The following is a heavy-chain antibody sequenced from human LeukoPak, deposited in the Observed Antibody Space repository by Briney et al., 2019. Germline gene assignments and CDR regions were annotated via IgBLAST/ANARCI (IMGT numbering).Heavy chain of an antibody. CDR2: INHSGST. CDR1: GGSFSGYY. Sequence: SETLSLTCAVYGGSFSGYYWSWIRQPPGKGLEWIGEINHSGSTNYNPSLKSRVTISVDTSKNQFSLRLSSVTAADTAVYYCARAPGTLKYQLLSHYCYGMDVWGQGTTVTVSS. D-gene: IGHD2-2*01. J-gene: IGHJ6*02. CDR3: ARAPGTLKYQLLSHYCYGMDV. V-gene: IGHV4-34*01.